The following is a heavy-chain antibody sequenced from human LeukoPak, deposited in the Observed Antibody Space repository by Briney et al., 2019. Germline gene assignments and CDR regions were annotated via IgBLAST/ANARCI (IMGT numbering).Heavy chain of an antibody. V-gene: IGHV4-59*01. CDR2: IYYSGST. Sequence: SETLSLTCTVSGGSISSYYWSWIRQPPGKGLEWIGYIYYSGSTNYNPSLKGRVTISVDTSKNQFSLKLSSVTAADTAVYYCVGEKWLRSSAFDYWGQGTLVTVSS. J-gene: IGHJ4*02. D-gene: IGHD5-12*01. CDR1: GGSISSYY. CDR3: VGEKWLRSSAFDY.